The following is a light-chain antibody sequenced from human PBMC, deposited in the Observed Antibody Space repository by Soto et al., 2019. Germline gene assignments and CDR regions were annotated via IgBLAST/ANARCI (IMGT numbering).Light chain of an antibody. CDR3: QQYSDWPRT. Sequence: EIVMTQSPATLSLSPGERATLSCRASQSVSSTFAWYQQKPGQAPRLLIYGASTRATGIPARFSGSGSGTEFTLTISSLQSEDFAVYYCQQYSDWPRTFGQGTKVEIK. CDR1: QSVSST. CDR2: GAS. V-gene: IGKV3-15*01. J-gene: IGKJ1*01.